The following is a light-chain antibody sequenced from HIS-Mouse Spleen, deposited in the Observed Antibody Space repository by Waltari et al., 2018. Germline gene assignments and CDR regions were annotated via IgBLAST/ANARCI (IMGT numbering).Light chain of an antibody. Sequence: DIQMTQSPSSLSSSVGDRVTITCQASQDISNYLNWYQQKPGKAPKLLIYDASNLETGVPSRFSGSGSGTDFTFPISSLQPEDIATYFCQQYDNLPLTFGGGTKVEIK. V-gene: IGKV1-33*01. CDR1: QDISNY. CDR3: QQYDNLPLT. CDR2: DAS. J-gene: IGKJ4*01.